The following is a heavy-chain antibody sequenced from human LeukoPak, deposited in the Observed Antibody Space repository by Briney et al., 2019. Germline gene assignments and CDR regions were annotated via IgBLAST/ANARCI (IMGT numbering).Heavy chain of an antibody. J-gene: IGHJ5*02. V-gene: IGHV3-21*01. CDR1: GFTFSSYS. Sequence: GGSLRLSCAASGFTFSSYSMNWVRQAPGKGLEWVSSISSSSSYIYYADSVKGRFTISRDNAKNSLYLQMNSLRAEDTAVYYCARSPGESFGELLANWFDPWGQGTLVTVSS. CDR2: ISSSSSYI. CDR3: ARSPGESFGELLANWFDP. D-gene: IGHD3-10*01.